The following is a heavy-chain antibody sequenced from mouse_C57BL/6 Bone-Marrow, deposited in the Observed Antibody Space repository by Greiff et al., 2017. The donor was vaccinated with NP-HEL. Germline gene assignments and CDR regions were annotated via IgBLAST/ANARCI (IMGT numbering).Heavy chain of an antibody. D-gene: IGHD2-4*01. V-gene: IGHV1-81*01. CDR3: ARWGLRRDWYFDV. Sequence: QVQLQQSGAELARPGASVKLSCKASGYTFTSYGISWVKQRTGQGLEWIGEIYPRSGNTYYNEKFKGKATLTADKSSSTAYMELRSLTSEDSAVYFCARWGLRRDWYFDVWGKGTTVTVSS. J-gene: IGHJ1*03. CDR1: GYTFTSYG. CDR2: IYPRSGNT.